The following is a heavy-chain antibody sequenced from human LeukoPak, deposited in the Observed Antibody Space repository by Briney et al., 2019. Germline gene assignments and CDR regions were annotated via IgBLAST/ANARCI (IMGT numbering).Heavy chain of an antibody. V-gene: IGHV4-59*08. CDR2: ISYSGGV. D-gene: IGHD3-10*01. CDR3: VRVHYSPGSLSSWFDP. CDR1: SDSISDYY. J-gene: IGHJ5*02. Sequence: SETLSLTCTVSSDSISDYYWGWIRQPPEKGLEWIGYISYSGGVTYSPSLKPPVTISPDTSKNQVSLKLSSVTAADTAMYYCVRVHYSPGSLSSWFDPWAGESWSPSPQ.